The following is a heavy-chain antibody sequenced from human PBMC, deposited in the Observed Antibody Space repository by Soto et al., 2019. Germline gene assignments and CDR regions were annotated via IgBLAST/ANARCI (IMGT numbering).Heavy chain of an antibody. CDR1: GGTFSSYA. Sequence: QVQLVQSGAEVKKPGSSVKVSCKASGGTFSSYAISWVRQAPGQGLEWMGGIIPIFGTANYAQKMKGRVTITTDESTSTAYMELSSLRSEDTAVYYCARVRYYGSGSYYFRYWGQGTLVTVSS. CDR2: IIPIFGTA. CDR3: ARVRYYGSGSYYFRY. J-gene: IGHJ4*02. V-gene: IGHV1-69*01. D-gene: IGHD3-10*01.